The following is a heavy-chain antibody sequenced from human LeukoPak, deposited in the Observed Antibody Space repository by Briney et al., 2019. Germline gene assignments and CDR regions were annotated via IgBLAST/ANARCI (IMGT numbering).Heavy chain of an antibody. CDR1: GFSFSSYS. V-gene: IGHV3-48*01. D-gene: IGHD2/OR15-2a*01. CDR3: TRDPHALDF. CDR2: IRRDGSRI. Sequence: GGAPGISLATPGFSFSSYSIKLGRPAPREGAEWISYIRRDGSRIYYADSVEGRFTISRDNAKNSLYLQMDSLRVEDTAVYYCTRDPHALDFWGQGTLVTVSS. J-gene: IGHJ4*02.